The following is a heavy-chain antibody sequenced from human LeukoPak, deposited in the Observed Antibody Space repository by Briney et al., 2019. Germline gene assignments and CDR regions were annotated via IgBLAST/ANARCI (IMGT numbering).Heavy chain of an antibody. D-gene: IGHD2-8*01. CDR2: INHRGST. Sequence: SETLSLTCAVYGGSFSGYYWSWIRQPPGKGLEWIGEINHRGSTNYNPSLKSRVTISVDTSKNKFSLKLSSVTAADTAVYYCAREGPIVLMVYATHRYFDYWGQGTLVTVSS. CDR3: AREGPIVLMVYATHRYFDY. J-gene: IGHJ4*02. V-gene: IGHV4-34*01. CDR1: GGSFSGYY.